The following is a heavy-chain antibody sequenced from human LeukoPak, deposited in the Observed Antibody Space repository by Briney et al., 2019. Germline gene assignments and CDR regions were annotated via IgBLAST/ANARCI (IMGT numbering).Heavy chain of an antibody. CDR1: GGTFSSYA. Sequence: ASVKVSCKASGGTFSSYAISWVRQAPGQGLEWMGRIIPILGIANYAQRFQGRVTITADKSTSTAYMELSSLRSEDTAVYYCARLNGGYDPPQGMDVWGQGTTVTVSS. J-gene: IGHJ6*02. CDR2: IIPILGIA. CDR3: ARLNGGYDPPQGMDV. V-gene: IGHV1-69*04. D-gene: IGHD5-12*01.